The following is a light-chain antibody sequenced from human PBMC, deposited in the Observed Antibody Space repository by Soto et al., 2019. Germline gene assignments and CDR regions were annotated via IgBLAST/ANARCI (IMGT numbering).Light chain of an antibody. CDR1: QSLTTT. V-gene: IGKV3-15*01. Sequence: DIVMTQSPATLSVSPGERVTFSCRASQSLTTTLAWYQHKPGQAPRLLISGASAGATGVPDRFSGSGSGTEFTLTSNSLQSEDTAIYYWQQYYRWPVTFGGGTEVEIK. CDR3: QQYYRWPVT. CDR2: GAS. J-gene: IGKJ4*01.